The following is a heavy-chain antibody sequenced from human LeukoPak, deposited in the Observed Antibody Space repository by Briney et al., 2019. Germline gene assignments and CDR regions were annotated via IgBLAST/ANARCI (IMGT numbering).Heavy chain of an antibody. CDR1: GFIFSSFG. CDR3: ARHVVAVGFDY. CDR2: IHYDGSSV. V-gene: IGHV3-30*02. D-gene: IGHD3-22*01. Sequence: GGSLRLSCAASGFIFSSFGMHWVRQAPGKGLEWAAFIHYDGSSVHYADSVKGRFTISRDNAKNSLCLQMNSLRAEDTAVYYCARHVVAVGFDYWGQGTLVTVSS. J-gene: IGHJ4*02.